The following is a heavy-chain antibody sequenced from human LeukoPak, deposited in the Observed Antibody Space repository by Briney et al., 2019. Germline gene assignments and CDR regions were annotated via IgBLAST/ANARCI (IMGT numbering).Heavy chain of an antibody. CDR3: AKSRLVDFYYYYMDV. CDR1: GFTFDDYA. J-gene: IGHJ6*03. V-gene: IGHV3-9*01. D-gene: IGHD2-8*02. Sequence: GGSLRLSCAASGFTFDDYAMHWVRHAPGKGMEWVSGINWNSDIIGYADSVKGLFTISRDNAKNSLYLQMNSLRPEDTALYYCAKSRLVDFYYYYMDVWGKGTTVTVSS. CDR2: INWNSDII.